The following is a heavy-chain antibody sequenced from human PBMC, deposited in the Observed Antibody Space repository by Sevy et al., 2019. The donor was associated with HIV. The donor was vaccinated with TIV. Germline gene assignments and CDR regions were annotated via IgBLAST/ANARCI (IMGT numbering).Heavy chain of an antibody. CDR1: GYTFTGYY. D-gene: IGHD1-26*01. CDR3: ARPYLGGGSFKDAFDI. V-gene: IGHV1-2*02. CDR2: INPNSGGT. Sequence: ASVKVSCKASGYTFTGYYMHWVRQAPGQGLEWMGWINPNSGGTNYAQKFQGRVTMTRDTSISTAYMELSRLRSDDMAVYYCARPYLGGGSFKDAFDIWGQGTMVTVSS. J-gene: IGHJ3*02.